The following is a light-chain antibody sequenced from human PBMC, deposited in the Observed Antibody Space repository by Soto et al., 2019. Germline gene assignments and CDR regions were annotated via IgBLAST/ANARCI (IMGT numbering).Light chain of an antibody. J-gene: IGKJ4*01. CDR1: ERINTY. V-gene: IGKV1-12*01. CDR2: AAS. Sequence: DIQMTQSPSSVSASVGDRVTITCRASERINTYLAWYQQQPGKAPKLLIYAASSLQSGVPSRFSGSGSGTEFTLTISNLQPEDFATYYCQQANSPPLTFGRGTKVDIK. CDR3: QQANSPPLT.